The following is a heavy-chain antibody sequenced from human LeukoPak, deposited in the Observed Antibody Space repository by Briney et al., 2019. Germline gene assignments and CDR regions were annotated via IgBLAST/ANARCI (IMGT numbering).Heavy chain of an antibody. V-gene: IGHV3-53*01. CDR1: GSTVSSNY. J-gene: IGHJ3*02. Sequence: PGGSLRLSCAASGSTVSSNYMSWVRQAPGKGLEWVSVIYSGGSTYYADSVKGRFTISRDNSKNTLYLQMNSLRAEDTAVYYCARAWRGDYETARAFDIWGQGTMVTVSS. D-gene: IGHD4-17*01. CDR2: IYSGGST. CDR3: ARAWRGDYETARAFDI.